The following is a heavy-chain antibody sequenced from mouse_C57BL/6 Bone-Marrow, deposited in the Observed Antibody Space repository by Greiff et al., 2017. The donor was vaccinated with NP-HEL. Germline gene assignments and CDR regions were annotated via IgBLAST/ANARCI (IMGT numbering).Heavy chain of an antibody. CDR3: ARDYYGSSYRYFDV. Sequence: QVQLKESGAELVKPGASVKLSCKASGYTFTSYWMHWVKQRPGRGLEWIGRIDPNSGGTKYNEKFKSKATLTVDKPSSTAYMQLSSLTSEDSAVYYCARDYYGSSYRYFDVWGTGTTVTVSS. D-gene: IGHD1-1*01. CDR1: GYTFTSYW. CDR2: IDPNSGGT. V-gene: IGHV1-72*01. J-gene: IGHJ1*03.